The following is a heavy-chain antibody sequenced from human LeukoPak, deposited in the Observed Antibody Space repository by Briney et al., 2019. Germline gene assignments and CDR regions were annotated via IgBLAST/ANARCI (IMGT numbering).Heavy chain of an antibody. CDR1: GGTFSSYA. Sequence: SVKVSCKASGGTFSSYAISWVRQAPGQGLEWMGRIIPIFGTANYAQKFQGRVTITTDESTSTAYMELSSLRSEDTAVYYCARDRGYGDYGWYFNLWGRGTLVTVSS. J-gene: IGHJ2*01. CDR2: IIPIFGTA. CDR3: ARDRGYGDYGWYFNL. D-gene: IGHD4-17*01. V-gene: IGHV1-69*05.